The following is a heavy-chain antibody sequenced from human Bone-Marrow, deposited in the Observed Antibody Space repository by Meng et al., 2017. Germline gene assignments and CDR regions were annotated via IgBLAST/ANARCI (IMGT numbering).Heavy chain of an antibody. D-gene: IGHD6-19*01. Sequence: GESLKISCVASGFTFNNTAMNWVRQAPGKGLEWVSYISSSGSTIYYADSVKGRFTISRDNAKNSLYLQMNSLRAEDTAVYYCARISSGWLDYWGQGTLVTVSS. V-gene: IGHV3-48*04. CDR1: GFTFNNTA. J-gene: IGHJ4*02. CDR2: ISSSGSTI. CDR3: ARISSGWLDY.